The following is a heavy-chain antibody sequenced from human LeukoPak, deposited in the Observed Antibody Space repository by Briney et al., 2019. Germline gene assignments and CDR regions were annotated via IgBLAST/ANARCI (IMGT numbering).Heavy chain of an antibody. Sequence: GASVKVSCKASGYTFTSYYMHWVRQAPGQGLEWMGRINPNSGGTNYAQKFQGRVTMTRDTSISTAYMELSRLRSDDTAVYYCARGHYDFWSGYLAYYGMDVWGQGTTVTV. D-gene: IGHD3-3*01. J-gene: IGHJ6*02. CDR3: ARGHYDFWSGYLAYYGMDV. CDR2: INPNSGGT. CDR1: GYTFTSYY. V-gene: IGHV1-2*06.